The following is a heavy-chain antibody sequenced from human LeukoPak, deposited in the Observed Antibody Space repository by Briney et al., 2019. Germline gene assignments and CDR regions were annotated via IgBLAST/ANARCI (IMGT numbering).Heavy chain of an antibody. V-gene: IGHV4-34*01. CDR2: IHYTGGT. J-gene: IGHJ4*02. CDR3: ARGNILSGHCFDF. CDR1: GGSISGYY. D-gene: IGHD3-9*01. Sequence: PSETLSLTCAVYGGSISGYYWSWIRQPPGKGLEWVGEIHYTGGTSYNPSLKSRATISLDTSRDQLSLKLSSVTAAGTAVYCWARGNILSGHCFDFWGQGALVTVSS.